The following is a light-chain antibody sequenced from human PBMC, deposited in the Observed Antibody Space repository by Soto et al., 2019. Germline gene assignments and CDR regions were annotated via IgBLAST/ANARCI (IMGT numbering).Light chain of an antibody. V-gene: IGKV1-33*01. CDR3: QQSENGPLT. CDR2: DAS. CDR1: QEINKY. J-gene: IGKJ4*01. Sequence: IQMTQSPSSMSTSVGDRITITCQARQEINKYLNWYQQKLGKAPKLLIYDASNLQRGVPSRFSGSGSGTHFSLSISSLQPEDIATYYCQQSENGPLTFGGGTKVEIK.